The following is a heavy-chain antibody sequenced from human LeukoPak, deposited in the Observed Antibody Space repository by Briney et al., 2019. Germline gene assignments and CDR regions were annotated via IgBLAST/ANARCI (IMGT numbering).Heavy chain of an antibody. J-gene: IGHJ4*02. CDR1: GGSFSGYY. Sequence: SETLSLTCAVYGGSFSGYYWSWIRQPPGKGLEWIGEINHGGSTNYNPSLKSRVTISVDTSKNQFSLKLSSVTAADTAVYYCARVDTAMVYWGQGTLVTVSS. CDR3: ARVDTAMVY. CDR2: INHGGST. V-gene: IGHV4-34*01. D-gene: IGHD5-18*01.